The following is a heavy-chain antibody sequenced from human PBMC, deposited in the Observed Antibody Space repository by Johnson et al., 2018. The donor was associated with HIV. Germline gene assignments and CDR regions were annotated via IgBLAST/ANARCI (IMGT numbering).Heavy chain of an antibody. CDR3: ARAYSYGALDI. D-gene: IGHD1-26*01. J-gene: IGHJ3*02. CDR1: DFNVSSNY. V-gene: IGHV3-66*01. Sequence: VQLVESGGGLVQPGGSLRLSCAASDFNVSSNYMNWVREAPGRGLEWVSVVYSGGYTYFADPVKGRFTISRDTSKNTLYLQMKSLRAEDTALYYCARAYSYGALDIWGQGTMVTVSS. CDR2: VYSGGYT.